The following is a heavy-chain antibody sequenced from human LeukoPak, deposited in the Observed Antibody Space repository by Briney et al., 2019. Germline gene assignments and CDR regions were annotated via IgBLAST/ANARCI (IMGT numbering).Heavy chain of an antibody. CDR3: ARAPMTTVTTARGAFDI. J-gene: IGHJ3*02. D-gene: IGHD4-17*01. V-gene: IGHV4-59*04. CDR1: GGSISSYY. Sequence: SGTLSLTCTVSGGSISSYYWSWIRQPPGKGLEWIGYIYYSGSTYYNPSLKSRVTISVDTSKNQFSLKLSSVTAADTAVYYCARAPMTTVTTARGAFDIWGQGTMVTVSS. CDR2: IYYSGST.